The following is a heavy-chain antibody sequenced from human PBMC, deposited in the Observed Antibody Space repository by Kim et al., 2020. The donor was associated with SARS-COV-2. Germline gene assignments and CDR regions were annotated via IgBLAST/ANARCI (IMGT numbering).Heavy chain of an antibody. CDR2: ISYDGSNK. D-gene: IGHD3-22*01. CDR1: GFTFSSYA. Sequence: GGSLRLSCAASGFTFSSYAMHWVRQAPGKGLEWVAVISYDGSNKYYADSVKGRFTISRDNSKNTLYLQMNSLRAEDTAVYYCARGRPSGYYSHRVGPDYYYGMDVWGQGTTVTVSS. J-gene: IGHJ6*02. V-gene: IGHV3-30*04. CDR3: ARGRPSGYYSHRVGPDYYYGMDV.